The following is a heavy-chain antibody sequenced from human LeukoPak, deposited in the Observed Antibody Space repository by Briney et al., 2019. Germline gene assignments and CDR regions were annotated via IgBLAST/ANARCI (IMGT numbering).Heavy chain of an antibody. Sequence: GGSLRLSCAASGFTFSSYAMNWVRQAPGKGLEWVSAISGRGDITYHTASVKGRFTISRDTSRSTLYLQMSSLRAEDTAVYYCTKDLAFCGGDCYSGADNWGQGALVTVSS. D-gene: IGHD2-21*01. CDR3: TKDLAFCGGDCYSGADN. V-gene: IGHV3-23*01. CDR2: ISGRGDIT. J-gene: IGHJ4*02. CDR1: GFTFSSYA.